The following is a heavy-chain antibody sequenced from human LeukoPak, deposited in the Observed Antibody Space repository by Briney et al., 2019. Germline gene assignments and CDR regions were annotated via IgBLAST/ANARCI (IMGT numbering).Heavy chain of an antibody. CDR1: GFTFSNYW. V-gene: IGHV3-74*01. CDR2: INSDGSGT. D-gene: IGHD2/OR15-2a*01. J-gene: IGHJ4*02. Sequence: GGSLRLSCAASGFTFSNYWMHWVRHAPGKGLEWVSRINSDGSGTSYADSVKGRFTISRDNAKNTLYLQMNSLRAEDTAVYYCATDGPYFAGEASDWGQGTLVTVSS. CDR3: ATDGPYFAGEASD.